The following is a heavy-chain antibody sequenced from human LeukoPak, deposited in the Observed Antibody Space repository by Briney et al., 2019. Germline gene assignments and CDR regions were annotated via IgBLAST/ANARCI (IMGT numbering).Heavy chain of an antibody. CDR2: ISSNGGST. CDR1: GFTFSSHA. Sequence: GGSLRLSCAASGFTFSSHAMYWVRQAPGKGLEFVSVISSNGGSTYYPNSVKGRFTISRDNSKNTLYLQMGSLRAEDMAVYYCARRGTPYSSSLYHYDYYYMDVWGKGTTATVSS. V-gene: IGHV3-64*01. J-gene: IGHJ6*03. CDR3: ARRGTPYSSSLYHYDYYYMDV. D-gene: IGHD6-6*01.